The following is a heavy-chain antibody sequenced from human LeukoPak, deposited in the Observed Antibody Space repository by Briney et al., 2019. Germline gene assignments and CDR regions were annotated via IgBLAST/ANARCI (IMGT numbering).Heavy chain of an antibody. Sequence: PGGSLRLSCAASGFTFSSYSMNWVRQAPGKGLEWVSSISSSSSYIYYADSVKGRFTISRDNAKNSLYLQMNSLRAEDTAVYYCARRIAAAVVIGYYGMDVWGQGTTVTVSS. V-gene: IGHV3-21*01. CDR3: ARRIAAAVVIGYYGMDV. D-gene: IGHD6-13*01. J-gene: IGHJ6*02. CDR2: ISSSSSYI. CDR1: GFTFSSYS.